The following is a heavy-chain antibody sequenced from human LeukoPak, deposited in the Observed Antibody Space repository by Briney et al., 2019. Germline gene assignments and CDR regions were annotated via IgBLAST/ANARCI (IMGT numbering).Heavy chain of an antibody. Sequence: GGSLLLSCAASGFTFSSFPMHWGRQLPGERAEGVSSISGDSTYIYYADSVKGRFTISRDNTNNSLFLQMNSLRAEDTATYFCARRATDASFSFFDVWGQGTMVTVSS. CDR3: ARRATDASFSFFDV. CDR1: GFTFSSFP. CDR2: ISGDSTYI. V-gene: IGHV3-21*06. J-gene: IGHJ3*01. D-gene: IGHD3-10*01.